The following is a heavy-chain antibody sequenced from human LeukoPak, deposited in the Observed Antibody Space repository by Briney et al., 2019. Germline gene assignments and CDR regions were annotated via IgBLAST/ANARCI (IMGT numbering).Heavy chain of an antibody. D-gene: IGHD4-17*01. CDR1: GGTFGSYA. J-gene: IGHJ6*03. Sequence: GASVKVSCKASGGTFGSYAISWVRQAPGQGLEWMGGIIPIFGTANYAQKFQGRVTITTDESTSTAYMELSSLRSEDTAVYYCARVMTTVTTYTYYYYYYYMDVWGKGTTVTVSS. CDR2: IIPIFGTA. CDR3: ARVMTTVTTYTYYYYYYYMDV. V-gene: IGHV1-69*05.